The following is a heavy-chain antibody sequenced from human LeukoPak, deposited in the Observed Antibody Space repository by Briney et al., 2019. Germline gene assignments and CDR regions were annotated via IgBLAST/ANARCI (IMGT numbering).Heavy chain of an antibody. Sequence: GGSLRLSCAASGFTVSSNYMSWVRQAPGKGLEWVAHINKDGGEIYYVDSVKGRFTISRDNAKNSLSLQMNSLRVEDTAVYYCARDKVTYWGQGTLVTVSS. CDR1: GFTVSSNY. J-gene: IGHJ4*02. V-gene: IGHV3-7*01. CDR2: INKDGGEI. CDR3: ARDKVTY.